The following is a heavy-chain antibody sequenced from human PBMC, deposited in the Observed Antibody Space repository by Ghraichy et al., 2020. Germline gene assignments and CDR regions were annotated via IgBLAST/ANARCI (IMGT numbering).Heavy chain of an antibody. CDR2: IYPGDSDT. V-gene: IGHV5-51*01. Sequence: GESLNISCKGSGYSFTSYWIGWVRQMPGKGLEWMGIIYPGDSDTRYSPSFQGQVTISADKSISTAYLQWSSLKASDTAMYYCARIRSSASSRGAFDIWGQGTMVTVSS. D-gene: IGHD3-10*01. CDR3: ARIRSSASSRGAFDI. J-gene: IGHJ3*02. CDR1: GYSFTSYW.